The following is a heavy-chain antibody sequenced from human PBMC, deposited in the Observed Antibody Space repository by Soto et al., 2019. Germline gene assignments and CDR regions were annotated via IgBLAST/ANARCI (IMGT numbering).Heavy chain of an antibody. D-gene: IGHD5-12*01. CDR3: AKYLSILATIQYFDS. Sequence: QAQLVESGGGVVQPGRSLRLSCEASGFTFSDYGMHWARQAPSKGLEWVAVISDDGTKIYYEDSVKGRFTISRDSSANTLVMEMHSMRVEDTAVYYCAKYLSILATIQYFDSWGQGTLVTVSS. CDR1: GFTFSDYG. J-gene: IGHJ4*02. CDR2: ISDDGTKI. V-gene: IGHV3-30*18.